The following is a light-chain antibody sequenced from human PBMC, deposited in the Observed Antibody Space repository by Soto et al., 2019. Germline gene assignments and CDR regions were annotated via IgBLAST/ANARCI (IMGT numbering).Light chain of an antibody. Sequence: IQLTQSPSSLSASVGDRVSITCRASQDIKTYLAWYQQKQGKAPKFLIYAASNLQSGVPSKFSVSGSGTDFTLTISSLQPEDFAVYYCQQARRFPITFGQGTRLEIK. CDR2: AAS. CDR1: QDIKTY. CDR3: QQARRFPIT. J-gene: IGKJ5*01. V-gene: IGKV1-12*01.